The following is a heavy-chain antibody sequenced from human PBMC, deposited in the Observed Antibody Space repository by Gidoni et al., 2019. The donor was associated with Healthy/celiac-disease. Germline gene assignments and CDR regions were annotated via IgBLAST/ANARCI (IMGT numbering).Heavy chain of an antibody. D-gene: IGHD3-3*01. V-gene: IGHV4-39*01. CDR3: VRHYDCGSGYYTTYYYYGIDV. Sequence: QLQLQESGPGLVKPSETLSLPCPVSGGSISRSHYYWGWIRQPRGKGLAGIGCMYYSGSTYSNTTLERRVNRSVNTTTNTSTRKLCLVTGADRAVYYGVRHYDCGSGYYTTYYYYGIDVWGQGTTVTVSS. CDR1: GGSISRSHYY. CDR2: MYYSGST. J-gene: IGHJ6*02.